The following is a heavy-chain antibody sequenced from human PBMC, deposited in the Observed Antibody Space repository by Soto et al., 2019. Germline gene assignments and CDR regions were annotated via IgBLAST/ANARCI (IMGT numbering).Heavy chain of an antibody. CDR3: ARYTETYYSY. J-gene: IGHJ4*02. Sequence: SETLSLTCTVSGGPVSGYYCGWVRQPPWKGLEWVGYIHYSGSTNYNHSLKSRVTISVDTSKNQFSLNLISLTAADTAVYYCARYTETYYSYWGQGNPVTVSS. CDR2: IHYSGST. D-gene: IGHD1-26*01. V-gene: IGHV4-59*02. CDR1: GGPVSGYY.